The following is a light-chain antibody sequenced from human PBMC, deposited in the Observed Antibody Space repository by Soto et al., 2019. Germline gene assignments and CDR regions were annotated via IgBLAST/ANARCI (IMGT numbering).Light chain of an antibody. CDR2: AAS. CDR1: QSISSC. J-gene: IGKJ1*01. Sequence: DIQMTESPSSLSASVGDRVTITCRASQSISSCLNWYQQKPGKAPKLLIYAASSLQSGVPSRFSGSGSGTDFTLTISCLQPEDFATYSCQQSYCTPPWTFGQGTNVDIK. CDR3: QQSYCTPPWT. V-gene: IGKV1-39*01.